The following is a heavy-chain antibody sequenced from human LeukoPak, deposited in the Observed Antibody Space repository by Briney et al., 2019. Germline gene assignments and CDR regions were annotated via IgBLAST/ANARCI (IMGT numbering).Heavy chain of an antibody. CDR1: GYRFTSYW. V-gene: IGHV5-51*01. D-gene: IGHD6-6*01. CDR3: ARRSSSSGVVDY. J-gene: IGHJ4*02. Sequence: GESLKISCQGSGYRFTSYWIGWVRQLPGKGLEWMGIIYPGDSDTSYSPSFQGQVTISADKSISTAYLQWSSLKASDTAMYYCARRSSSSGVVDYWGQGTLVTVSS. CDR2: IYPGDSDT.